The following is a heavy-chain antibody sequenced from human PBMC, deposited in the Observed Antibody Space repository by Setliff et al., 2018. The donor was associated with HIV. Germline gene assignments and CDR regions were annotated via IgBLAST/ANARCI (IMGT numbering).Heavy chain of an antibody. V-gene: IGHV4-4*08. J-gene: IGHJ5*01. D-gene: IGHD1-1*01. Sequence: SETLSLTCSVSADSVTSYSWEWIRQPPGRRLEWIGSVSTTDGATYNPSLQSRVSMSVDPSKKQASLHLTSVTAADTAVYYCSRGSAAGTGLPPRDSWGQGILVTVSS. CDR3: SRGSAAGTGLPPRDS. CDR2: VSTTDGA. CDR1: ADSVTSYS.